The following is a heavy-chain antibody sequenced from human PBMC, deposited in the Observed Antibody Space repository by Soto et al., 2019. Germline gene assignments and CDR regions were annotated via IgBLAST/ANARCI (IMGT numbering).Heavy chain of an antibody. V-gene: IGHV4-30-2*01. D-gene: IGHD2-21*01. CDR2: IYHSGST. CDR1: GGSISSGGYS. J-gene: IGHJ4*02. CDR3: AREGYLYYFDY. Sequence: SETLSLTCAVSGGSISSGGYSWSWIRQPPGKGLEWIGYIYHSGSTYYNPSLKSRVTISVDRSKNQFSLKLSSVTAADTAVYYCAREGYLYYFDYWGQGTLVTVSS.